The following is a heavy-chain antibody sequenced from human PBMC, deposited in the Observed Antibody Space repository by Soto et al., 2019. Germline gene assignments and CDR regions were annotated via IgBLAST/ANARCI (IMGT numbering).Heavy chain of an antibody. V-gene: IGHV3-13*01. CDR1: GFSFSNHD. Sequence: PGGSLRLSCAASGFSFSNHDMHWVRQPKGKGLEWVSGITTGGNAYFADSVKGRFSISRENAKNSFYLQTSSLRAEDTAMYYCVRVNADAYYFWAQGTTVTVS. CDR2: ITTGGNA. CDR3: VRVNADAYYF. J-gene: IGHJ3*01.